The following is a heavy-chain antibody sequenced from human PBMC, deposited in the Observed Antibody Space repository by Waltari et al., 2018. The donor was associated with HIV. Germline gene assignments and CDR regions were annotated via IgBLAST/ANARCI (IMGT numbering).Heavy chain of an antibody. J-gene: IGHJ4*02. D-gene: IGHD3-9*01. Sequence: EVQLVESGGGSVQPGGSLRRTCVVSVFRRSDYWMHWVRQVPGKGLVWVSRIKSDANSATYAGSVKGRFTISSDNAKNTLYLQMNSLRDEDTAVYYCARSDYFHNWGQGTLVTVSS. V-gene: IGHV3-74*01. CDR1: VFRRSDYW. CDR3: ARSDYFHN. CDR2: IKSDANSA.